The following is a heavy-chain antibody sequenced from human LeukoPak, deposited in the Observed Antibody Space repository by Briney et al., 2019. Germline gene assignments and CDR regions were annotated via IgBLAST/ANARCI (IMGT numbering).Heavy chain of an antibody. J-gene: IGHJ3*02. Sequence: ASVKVSCKASGYTFTSYYMHWVRQAPGQGLEWMGIINPSGGSTSYAQKFQGRVTMTRDTSTSTVYMELSSLRSEDTAVYYCAGDPAAHGAFDIWGQGTMVTVSS. CDR1: GYTFTSYY. D-gene: IGHD6-6*01. CDR3: AGDPAAHGAFDI. CDR2: INPSGGST. V-gene: IGHV1-46*01.